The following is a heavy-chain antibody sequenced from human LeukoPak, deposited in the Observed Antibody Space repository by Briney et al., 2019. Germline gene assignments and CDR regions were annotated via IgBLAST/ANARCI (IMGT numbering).Heavy chain of an antibody. Sequence: LRLSCAASGFTLSSYAMSWVRQHPGKGLEWIGYIYYSGSTYYNPSLKSRVTISVDASKNQFSLKLSSVTAADTAVYYCARGEAAAGNYDYWGQGTLVTVSS. D-gene: IGHD6-13*01. CDR3: ARGEAAAGNYDY. J-gene: IGHJ4*02. CDR1: GFTLSSYA. CDR2: IYYSGST. V-gene: IGHV4-31*02.